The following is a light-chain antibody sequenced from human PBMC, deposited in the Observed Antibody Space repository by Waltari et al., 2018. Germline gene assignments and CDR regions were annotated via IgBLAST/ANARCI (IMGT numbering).Light chain of an antibody. CDR3: SSYAGSSKGV. Sequence: QSALTQPASVSGSPGQSITISCTGTSSDVGNYKRVSWYQQHPGKAPKLMIYAVSKRPSGVSDRFLGSKSGDMASLTISGLQPEDEAEYFCSSYAGSSKGVFGGGTKVTVL. CDR1: SSDVGNYKR. J-gene: IGLJ2*01. V-gene: IGLV2-23*02. CDR2: AVS.